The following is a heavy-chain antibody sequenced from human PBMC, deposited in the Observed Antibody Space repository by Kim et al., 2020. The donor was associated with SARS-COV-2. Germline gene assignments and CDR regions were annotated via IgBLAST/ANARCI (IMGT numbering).Heavy chain of an antibody. CDR2: INPDGSST. CDR3: TRDSYCDVSRCSRLRHVYFGMDV. D-gene: IGHD2-21*01. Sequence: GGSLRLSCTASGFTFSSHWMHWVRQAPGKGLMWVARINPDGSSTSYADSVKGRFTISRDNARNTLYLQVNSLRVEDTAVYYCTRDSYCDVSRCSRLRHVYFGMDVCGQGTTVTVSS. CDR1: GFTFSSHW. J-gene: IGHJ6*02. V-gene: IGHV3-74*01.